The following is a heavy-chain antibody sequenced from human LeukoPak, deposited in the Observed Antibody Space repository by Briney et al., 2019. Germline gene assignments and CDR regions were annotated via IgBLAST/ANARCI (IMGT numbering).Heavy chain of an antibody. CDR2: IYYSGST. J-gene: IGHJ6*02. CDR3: ARIPGAAAGHKYYYYYYGMVV. V-gene: IGHV4-59*01. Sequence: SETLSLTCTVSGGSISSYYWSWIRQPPGKGLEWIGYIYYSGSTNYNPSLKSRVTISVDTSKNQFSLKLSSVTAADTAVYYCARIPGAAAGHKYYYYYYGMVVWGQGTTVTVSS. D-gene: IGHD6-13*01. CDR1: GGSISSYY.